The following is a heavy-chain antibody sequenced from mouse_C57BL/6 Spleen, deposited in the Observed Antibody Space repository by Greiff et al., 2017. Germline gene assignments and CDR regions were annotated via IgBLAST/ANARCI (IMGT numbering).Heavy chain of an antibody. Sequence: VQLQQSGPELVKPGASVKISCKASGYSFTGYYMNWVKQSPEKSLEWIGEINPSTGGTTYNQKFKAKATLTVDKSSSTAYMKLKSLTSEDSAVYYCARSFFDYWGQGTTLTVSS. CDR1: GYSFTGYY. J-gene: IGHJ2*01. V-gene: IGHV1-42*01. CDR2: INPSTGGT. CDR3: ARSFFDY.